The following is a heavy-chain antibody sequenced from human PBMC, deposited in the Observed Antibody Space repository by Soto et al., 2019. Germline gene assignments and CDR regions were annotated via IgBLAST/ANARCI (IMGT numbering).Heavy chain of an antibody. CDR2: MNPNSGNT. CDR3: ARGPYDFWSGYHPS. CDR1: GDTFTSYD. D-gene: IGHD3-3*01. J-gene: IGHJ4*02. Sequence: ASVKVSCKASGDTFTSYDINWVRQATGQGLEWMGWMNPNSGNTGYAQKFQGRVTMTRNTSISTAYMELSSLRSEDTAVYYCARGPYDFWSGYHPSWGQGTLVTVSS. V-gene: IGHV1-8*01.